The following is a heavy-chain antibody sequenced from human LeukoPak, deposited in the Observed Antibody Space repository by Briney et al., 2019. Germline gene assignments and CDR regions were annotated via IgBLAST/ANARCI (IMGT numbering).Heavy chain of an antibody. CDR1: GFTFSSYA. D-gene: IGHD5-12*01. Sequence: GGSLRLSCAASGFTFSSYAMSWVRQAPGKGLEWVSAISGSGGSTYYADSVKGRFTISRDNSKNTLYLQMNSLRAEDTAVYYCATPPKGYSGYDFAAAGYYYYGMDVWGQGTTVTVSS. V-gene: IGHV3-23*01. CDR2: ISGSGGST. J-gene: IGHJ6*02. CDR3: ATPPKGYSGYDFAAAGYYYYGMDV.